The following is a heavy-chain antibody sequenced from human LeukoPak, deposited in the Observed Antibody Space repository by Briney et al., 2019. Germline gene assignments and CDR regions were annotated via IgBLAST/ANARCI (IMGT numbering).Heavy chain of an antibody. CDR1: GYTFTSYG. J-gene: IGHJ4*02. CDR3: AREGITTVRGVISYYFDY. D-gene: IGHD3-10*01. Sequence: ASVKVSCKASGYTFTSYGISWVRQAPGQGLEWMGWISAYNGNTNYAQKLQGRVTMTTDTSTSTAYMELRSLRSDDTAVYYCAREGITTVRGVISYYFDYWGQGTLVTVSS. V-gene: IGHV1-18*01. CDR2: ISAYNGNT.